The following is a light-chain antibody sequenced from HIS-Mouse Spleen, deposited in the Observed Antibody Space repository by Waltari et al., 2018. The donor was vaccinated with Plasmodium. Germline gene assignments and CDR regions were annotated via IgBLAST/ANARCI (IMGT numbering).Light chain of an antibody. J-gene: IGKJ4*01. CDR3: QQYDNLPLT. Sequence: DIQMTQSPSSLSASVGDSVTITCQASQDIRNYLNWYQQKPGKAPKPLIYDASNLETGVPSRFSGSGSGTDFTFTISSLQPEDIATYYCQQYDNLPLTFGGGTKVEIK. CDR2: DAS. CDR1: QDIRNY. V-gene: IGKV1-33*01.